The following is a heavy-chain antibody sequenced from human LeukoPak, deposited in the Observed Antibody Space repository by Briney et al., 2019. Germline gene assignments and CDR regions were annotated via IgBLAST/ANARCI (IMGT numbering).Heavy chain of an antibody. CDR1: GFTFSNAW. CDR3: TTELAPSFGVRYFDH. Sequence: AGGSLRLSCAASGFTFSNAWMSWVRQAPGKGLEWVGHIKSKIDGETTGYAAPVKGRFTISRDDSKNMHYLQMNSLKTEDTAVYYCTTELAPSFGVRYFDHWGQGTSASVSS. D-gene: IGHD3-10*01. J-gene: IGHJ4*02. V-gene: IGHV3-15*01. CDR2: IKSKIDGETT.